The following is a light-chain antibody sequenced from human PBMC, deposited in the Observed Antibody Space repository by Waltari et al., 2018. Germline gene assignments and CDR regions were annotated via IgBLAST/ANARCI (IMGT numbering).Light chain of an antibody. J-gene: IGLJ3*02. CDR3: CSYAGGYTWV. V-gene: IGLV2-11*01. CDR2: DVS. CDR1: SSDVGGYNY. Sequence: QSALTQPRPVSGSPGQSVTISCTGTSSDVGGYNYVSWYQQHPGKAPKLMIYDVSKWPSGVPDRFSGSKSGNTASLTISGLQAEDEADYYCCSYAGGYTWVFGGGTKLTVL.